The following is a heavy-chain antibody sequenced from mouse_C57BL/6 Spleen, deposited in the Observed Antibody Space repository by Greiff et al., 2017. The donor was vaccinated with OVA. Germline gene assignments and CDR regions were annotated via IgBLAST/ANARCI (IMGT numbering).Heavy chain of an antibody. CDR1: GYTFTDYE. CDR2: IDPETGGT. D-gene: IGHD2-10*01. V-gene: IGHV1-15*01. Sequence: VQRVESGAELVRPGASVTLSCKASGYTFTDYEMHWVKQTPVHGLEWIGAIDPETGGTAYNQKFKGKAILTADKSSSTAYMELRSLTSEDSAVYYCTRTLLGYWGQGTTLTVSS. CDR3: TRTLLGY. J-gene: IGHJ2*01.